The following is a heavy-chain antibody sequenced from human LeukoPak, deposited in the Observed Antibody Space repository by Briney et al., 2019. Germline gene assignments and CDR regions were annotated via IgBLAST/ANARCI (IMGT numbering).Heavy chain of an antibody. J-gene: IGHJ5*02. CDR1: GGSLSGYY. D-gene: IGHD5-18*01. CDR3: ARGRYSYGLNNWFDP. V-gene: IGHV4-34*01. Sequence: ASETLSLTCAVYGGSLSGYYWSWIRQPPGKGLEWIGEINHSGSTSYNPSLKSRVTISVDTSKNQFSLKLSSVTAADTAVYYCARGRYSYGLNNWFDPWGQGTLVTVSS. CDR2: INHSGST.